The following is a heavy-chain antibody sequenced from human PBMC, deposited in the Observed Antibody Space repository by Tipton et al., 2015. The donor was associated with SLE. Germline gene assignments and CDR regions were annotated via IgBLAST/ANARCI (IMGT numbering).Heavy chain of an antibody. D-gene: IGHD1/OR15-1a*01. CDR2: INRSGST. CDR1: GGSISSYY. CDR3: ARGGVEGSKWNIPDY. J-gene: IGHJ4*02. V-gene: IGHV4-34*01. Sequence: TLSLTCTVSGGSISSYYWSWIRQPPGKGLEWIGEINRSGSTNYNPSLKSRVTISVDTSKNQFSLKLTSVTAADTAMYYCARGGVEGSKWNIPDYWGQGTLVTVSS.